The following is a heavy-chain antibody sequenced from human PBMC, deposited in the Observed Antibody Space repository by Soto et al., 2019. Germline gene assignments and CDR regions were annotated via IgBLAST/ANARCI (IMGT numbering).Heavy chain of an antibody. Sequence: SETLSLTCAVYGGSFSGYYWTWIRQPPGTGLEWIGEINHSGSTNYNPSLKSRVTISVDTSKNQFSLKLSSVTAADTAVYYCARTYSSSWSPFDYWGQGTLVTVSS. V-gene: IGHV4-34*01. D-gene: IGHD6-13*01. CDR2: INHSGST. CDR3: ARTYSSSWSPFDY. J-gene: IGHJ4*02. CDR1: GGSFSGYY.